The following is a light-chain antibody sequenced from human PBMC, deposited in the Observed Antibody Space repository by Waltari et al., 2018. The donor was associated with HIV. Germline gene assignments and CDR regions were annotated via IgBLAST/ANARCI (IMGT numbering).Light chain of an antibody. CDR2: WAS. V-gene: IGKV4-1*01. CDR1: HNIFYSSTNKNF. CDR3: QQYYSTPLT. J-gene: IGKJ4*01. Sequence: DIVMTQSQDSLAVSLVERATINCKSRHNIFYSSTNKNFLAWYQQKPGHPLKLLLSWASTRDSGVPDRFSGSGSGTDFTLTISSLQAEDVAIYYCQQYYSTPLTFGGGTKVE.